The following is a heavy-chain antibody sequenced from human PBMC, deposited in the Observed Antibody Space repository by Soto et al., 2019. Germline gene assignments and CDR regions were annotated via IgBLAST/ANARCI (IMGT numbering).Heavy chain of an antibody. D-gene: IGHD3-9*01. J-gene: IGHJ4*02. CDR1: GYTLTELS. Sequence: ASVKVSCKVSGYTLTELSMHWVRQAPGKGLEWMGGFDPEDGETIYAQKFQGRVTMTEDTSTDTAYMELSSLRSGDTAVYYCATEVLRYFDWLWSLDYWGQGTLVTVSS. CDR3: ATEVLRYFDWLWSLDY. CDR2: FDPEDGET. V-gene: IGHV1-24*01.